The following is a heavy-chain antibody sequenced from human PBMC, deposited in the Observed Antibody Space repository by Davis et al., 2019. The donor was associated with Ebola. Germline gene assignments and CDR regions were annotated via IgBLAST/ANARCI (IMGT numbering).Heavy chain of an antibody. Sequence: PGGSLRLSCAASGFTFSSYAMSWVRQAPGKGLEWVSGISGSGGSTYYADSVKGRFTISRDNSKNTLYLQMNSLRAEDTAVYYCAKDPTYYYDSSGYRDWGQGTLVTVSS. J-gene: IGHJ4*02. D-gene: IGHD3-22*01. CDR3: AKDPTYYYDSSGYRD. CDR1: GFTFSSYA. CDR2: ISGSGGST. V-gene: IGHV3-23*01.